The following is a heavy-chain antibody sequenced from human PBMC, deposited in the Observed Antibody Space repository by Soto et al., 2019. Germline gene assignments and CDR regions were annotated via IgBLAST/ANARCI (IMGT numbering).Heavy chain of an antibody. V-gene: IGHV1-69*06. D-gene: IGHD2-21*01. CDR2: IIPIIGTP. Sequence: VQLVQSGAEVKKPGSSVIVSCKASGGTFDNYAISWVRQAPGQGLEWMGGIIPIIGTPSYAQRFQGRVTFIADKSTRTAYMELRSLRSEDTAVYYCAREKNIVVLPLLSLDFWGQGTQVNVSS. J-gene: IGHJ4*02. CDR1: GGTFDNYA. CDR3: AREKNIVVLPLLSLDF.